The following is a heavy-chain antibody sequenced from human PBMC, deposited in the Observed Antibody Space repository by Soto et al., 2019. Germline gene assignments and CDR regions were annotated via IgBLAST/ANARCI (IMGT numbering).Heavy chain of an antibody. CDR1: GGTFSNSP. J-gene: IGHJ4*02. CDR2: TIPTFNTG. CDR3: ARRTSSGYYRYFDS. V-gene: IGHV1-69*06. D-gene: IGHD3-22*01. Sequence: QVQLVQSGAEVKKPGSSVKVSCKASGGTFSNSPISWVRQAPGQGLEWMGGTIPTFNTGNYAQKFQGSLTITADKSTNTAYMELSSLRSEDTAVYYCARRTSSGYYRYFDSWGQGTLVTVSS.